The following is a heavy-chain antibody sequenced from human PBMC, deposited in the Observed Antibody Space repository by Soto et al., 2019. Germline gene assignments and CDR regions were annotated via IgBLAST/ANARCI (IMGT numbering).Heavy chain of an antibody. V-gene: IGHV3-23*01. CDR2: IIGAGDDT. CDR1: GFTFSNYA. J-gene: IGHJ4*02. CDR3: AKGSATSRPYYFDY. Sequence: PGGSLRLSCAASGFTFSNYAMSWVRQAPGRGLEWVAAIIGAGDDTFHADSVKGPLTISRDNSKNTLFLQMNSLRADDTDLYYCAKGSATSRPYYFDYWGQGTLVTVSS.